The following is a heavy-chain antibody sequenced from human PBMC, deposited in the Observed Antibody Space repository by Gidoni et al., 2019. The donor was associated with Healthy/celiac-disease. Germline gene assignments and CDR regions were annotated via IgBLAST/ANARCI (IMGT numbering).Heavy chain of an antibody. J-gene: IGHJ6*03. Sequence: VQLLESGGGLVQPGGSLRLSCAASGFTFSSYAMRWVRQAPGKGLEWVSAIRGSGGSTYYADSVKGRFTISRDNSKNTLYLQMNSLRAEDTAVYYCAGPAESDRTMDVWGKGTTVTVSS. D-gene: IGHD3-10*01. CDR3: AGPAESDRTMDV. CDR1: GFTFSSYA. CDR2: IRGSGGST. V-gene: IGHV3-23*01.